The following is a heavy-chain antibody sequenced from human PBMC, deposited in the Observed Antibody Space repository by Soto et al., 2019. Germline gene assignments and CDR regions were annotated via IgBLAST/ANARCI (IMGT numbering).Heavy chain of an antibody. D-gene: IGHD2-2*01. J-gene: IGHJ4*02. V-gene: IGHV3-23*01. CDR1: GFTFSSYA. Sequence: GSLRLSCAASGFTFSSYAMGWVHQAPGKGLELVSTISAGGGRTYYADSVKGRFTISRDNSKNTLYLQMNSLRAEDTAVYYCAKVPHDCSSSSCYQFDYWGQGTLVTVS. CDR3: AKVPHDCSSSSCYQFDY. CDR2: ISAGGGRT.